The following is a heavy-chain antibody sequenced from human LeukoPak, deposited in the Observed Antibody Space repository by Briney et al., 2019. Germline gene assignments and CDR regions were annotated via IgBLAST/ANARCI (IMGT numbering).Heavy chain of an antibody. CDR1: GYTFTGYY. CDR2: INPNSGGT. Sequence: VASVKVSCKASGYTFTGYYMHWVRQAPGQGLEWMGWINPNSGGTNYAQKFQGWVTMTRDTSISTAYMELSRLRSDDTAVYYCARGDDYGDYGSLDYWGQGTLVTVSS. D-gene: IGHD4-17*01. J-gene: IGHJ4*02. V-gene: IGHV1-2*04. CDR3: ARGDDYGDYGSLDY.